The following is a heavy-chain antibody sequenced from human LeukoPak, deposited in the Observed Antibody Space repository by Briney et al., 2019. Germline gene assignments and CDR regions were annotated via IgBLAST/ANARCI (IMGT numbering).Heavy chain of an antibody. CDR2: ISGYNGDT. CDR1: GYTFTSHG. Sequence: ASVKVSCKASGYTFTSHGITWVRQAPGQGLEWMGWISGYNGDTIYAQKFQGRVTMTTETSTSTAYMEVWSLRSDDTAVYYCARDPSNTSGRFWYLDVWGRGTLVTVSA. V-gene: IGHV1-18*01. D-gene: IGHD6-19*01. CDR3: ARDPSNTSGRFWYLDV. J-gene: IGHJ2*01.